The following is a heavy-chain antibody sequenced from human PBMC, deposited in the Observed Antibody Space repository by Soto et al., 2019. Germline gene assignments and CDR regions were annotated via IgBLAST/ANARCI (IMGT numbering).Heavy chain of an antibody. CDR1: GFTFDDYA. CDR2: ISWNSGSI. J-gene: IGHJ6*01. Sequence: GGSLRLSCAASGFTFDDYAMHWVRQAPGKGLEWVSGISWNSGSIGYADSVKGRFTISRDNAKNSLYLQMNSLRAEDTALYYCAKDLVSGGSYYYYYGMDVWGQGNTVTVSS. D-gene: IGHD2-15*01. CDR3: AKDLVSGGSYYYYYGMDV. V-gene: IGHV3-9*01.